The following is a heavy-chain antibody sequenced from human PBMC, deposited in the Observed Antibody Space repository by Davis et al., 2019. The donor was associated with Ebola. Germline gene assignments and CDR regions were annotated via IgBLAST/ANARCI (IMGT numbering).Heavy chain of an antibody. V-gene: IGHV3-23*01. CDR3: AKAGCGSTSCYSNQ. D-gene: IGHD2-2*01. CDR2: ISSGATST. J-gene: IGHJ4*02. Sequence: GESPKISCAASGFAFSTYAMSWVRQPPGKGLEWVSIISSGATSTYYADSVKGRFTISRDNSKNTLYLQMNSLRAEDTAQYYCAKAGCGSTSCYSNQWGRGTLVTVSS. CDR1: GFAFSTYA.